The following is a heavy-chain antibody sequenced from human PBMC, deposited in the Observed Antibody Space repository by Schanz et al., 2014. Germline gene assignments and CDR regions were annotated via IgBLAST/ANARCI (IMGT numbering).Heavy chain of an antibody. Sequence: DVQLLESGGGLVQPGRSLRLSCAAYGFTLSSYAMHWVRQAPGKGLEWVSAISGSGGSTYYADSVKGRFTISRDNSKNTLYLQMNSLRAEDTAVYYCAKDPSHGDYDYYFDYWGQGTLVTVSS. V-gene: IGHV3-23*01. J-gene: IGHJ4*02. CDR3: AKDPSHGDYDYYFDY. CDR2: ISGSGGST. D-gene: IGHD3-22*01. CDR1: GFTLSSYA.